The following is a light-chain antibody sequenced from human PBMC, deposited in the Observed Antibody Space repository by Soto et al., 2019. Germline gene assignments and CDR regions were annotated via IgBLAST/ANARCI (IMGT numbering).Light chain of an antibody. Sequence: DIQMTQSPSSLSASVGDRVTITCRASQSISSDLNWYQHKAGKAPKLLIYAASSLQSGVPSRFSGSGSGTDFTLTISSLQPEDFATYYCPQSYSAPMYTFGQGTKLEIK. CDR1: QSISSD. CDR2: AAS. CDR3: PQSYSAPMYT. J-gene: IGKJ2*01. V-gene: IGKV1-39*01.